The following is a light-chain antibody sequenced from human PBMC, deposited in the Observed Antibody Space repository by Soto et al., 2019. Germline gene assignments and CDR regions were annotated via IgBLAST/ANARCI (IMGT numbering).Light chain of an antibody. J-gene: IGKJ1*01. CDR3: QQYYSYPRT. Sequence: DIQMTQSPSTLSASVGDRVTITCRASQSIPGWLAWYQQKPGKAPKLLIYKTSTLQIGVPSRFSGSGSGTEFTLTISRLQPDDFATYYCQQYYSYPRTFGQGTKVEIK. CDR2: KTS. CDR1: QSIPGW. V-gene: IGKV1-5*03.